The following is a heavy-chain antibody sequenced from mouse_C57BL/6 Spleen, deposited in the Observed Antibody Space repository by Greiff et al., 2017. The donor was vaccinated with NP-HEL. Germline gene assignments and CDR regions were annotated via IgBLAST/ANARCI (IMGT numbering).Heavy chain of an antibody. Sequence: EVQLQESGGDLVKPGGSLKLSCAASGFTFSSYGMSWVRQTPDKRLEWVATISSGGSYTYYPDSVKGRFTISRDNAKNTLYLQMSSLKSEDTAMYYCANYYGSSGFAYWGQGTLVTVSA. J-gene: IGHJ3*01. CDR1: GFTFSSYG. D-gene: IGHD1-1*01. V-gene: IGHV5-6*01. CDR2: ISSGGSYT. CDR3: ANYYGSSGFAY.